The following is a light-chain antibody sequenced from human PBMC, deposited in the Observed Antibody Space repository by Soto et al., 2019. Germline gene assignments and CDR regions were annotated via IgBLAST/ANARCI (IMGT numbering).Light chain of an antibody. CDR3: SSCTTTSTLV. CDR2: EVR. V-gene: IGLV2-14*01. J-gene: IGLJ3*02. Sequence: QSVLTQPASVSGSPGQSITIACTGTNRDVGSYNLVSWYQQRPGEAPKLIISEVRNRPSGISYRFTGSKSGNTASLTISGLQAEDEADYYCSSCTTTSTLVFGGGTKVTVL. CDR1: NRDVGSYNL.